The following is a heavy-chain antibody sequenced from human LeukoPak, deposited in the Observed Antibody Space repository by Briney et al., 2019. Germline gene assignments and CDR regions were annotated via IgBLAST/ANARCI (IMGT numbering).Heavy chain of an antibody. J-gene: IGHJ4*02. CDR1: GFTFSSYS. Sequence: GGSLRLSCAASGFTFSSYSMNWVRQAPGKGLEWVSSISSSSSYIYYADSVKGRFTISRDNAKNSLYLQMNSLRAEDTAVYYCAKLLAVTNSYYFNNWGQGTLVTVSS. CDR3: AKLLAVTNSYYFNN. V-gene: IGHV3-21*04. CDR2: ISSSSSYI. D-gene: IGHD6-19*01.